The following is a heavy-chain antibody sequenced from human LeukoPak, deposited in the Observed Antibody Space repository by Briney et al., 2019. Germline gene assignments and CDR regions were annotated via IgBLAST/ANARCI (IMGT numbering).Heavy chain of an antibody. D-gene: IGHD1-1*01. Sequence: KSSETLSLTCAVYGGSFSGYYWSWIRQPPGKGLEWIGEINHSGSTNYNPSLKSRVTISVDTSRNQFSLKLSSVTAADTAVYYCASTGTTANYYFDYWGQGTLVTVSS. CDR1: GGSFSGYY. J-gene: IGHJ4*02. CDR2: INHSGST. CDR3: ASTGTTANYYFDY. V-gene: IGHV4-34*01.